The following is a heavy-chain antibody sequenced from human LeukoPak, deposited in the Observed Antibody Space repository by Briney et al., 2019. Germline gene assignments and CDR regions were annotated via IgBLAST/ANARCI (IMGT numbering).Heavy chain of an antibody. Sequence: GGALRLSCVASGCTLASFWVGWVRPDSKKGGVWVSRINGDGTNINYADSVRGRFTISRDNAKNTLYLQMNSLRAEDTAVYYCAKARRGVFDYWGQGTLVTVSS. CDR1: GCTLASFW. D-gene: IGHD3-10*01. CDR3: AKARRGVFDY. V-gene: IGHV3-74*01. J-gene: IGHJ4*02. CDR2: INGDGTNI.